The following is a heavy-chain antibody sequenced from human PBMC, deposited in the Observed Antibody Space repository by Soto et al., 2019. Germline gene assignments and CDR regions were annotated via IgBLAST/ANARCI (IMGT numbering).Heavy chain of an antibody. Sequence: QVQLQESGPGLVKPSQTLSLACSLTGGSIYTGNYYWSWIRQHPGQGLEWIGYNFYSGSSFYNPSLKSRVAISLDTSKNQFCLTLSSVNAADTAVYYCARGILTWGFTKRPYCFYFWGQGTRVTDAS. V-gene: IGHV4-31*03. CDR2: NFYSGSS. CDR3: ARGILTWGFTKRPYCFYF. D-gene: IGHD2-21*01. J-gene: IGHJ4*02. CDR1: GGSIYTGNYY.